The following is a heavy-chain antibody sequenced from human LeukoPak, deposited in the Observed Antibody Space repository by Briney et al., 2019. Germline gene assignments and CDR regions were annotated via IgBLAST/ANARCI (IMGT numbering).Heavy chain of an antibody. J-gene: IGHJ4*02. D-gene: IGHD1-26*01. V-gene: IGHV1-69*05. CDR3: ARVFARGGEISGSYYYY. CDR1: GDTFSSYA. Sequence: SVKVSCKASGDTFSSYAISWVRQAPGQGLEWMGGIIPMFGTANYAQKFQGRVTITTEESTSTAYMELSSLGSEDTAMYYCARVFARGGEISGSYYYYWGQGTLVTVSS. CDR2: IIPMFGTA.